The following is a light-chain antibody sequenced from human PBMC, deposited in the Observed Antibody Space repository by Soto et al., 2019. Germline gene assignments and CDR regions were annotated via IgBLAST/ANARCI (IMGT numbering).Light chain of an antibody. J-gene: IGKJ2*01. Sequence: IQMYMSPSSLSATVGDRVTITCRAIQSISSYLNWYQQKPGKAPKLLIYAASSLQSGVPSRFSGSGSGTDFTLTISRLEPDDVAVNHCQQYDTSPPMYTFGQGTKVDIK. V-gene: IGKV1-39*01. CDR1: QSISSY. CDR3: QQYDTSPPMYT. CDR2: AAS.